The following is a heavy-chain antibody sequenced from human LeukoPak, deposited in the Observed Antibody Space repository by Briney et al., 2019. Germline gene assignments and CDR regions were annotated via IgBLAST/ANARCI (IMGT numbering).Heavy chain of an antibody. Sequence: SETLSLTCTVSGGSISSYYWSWIRQPPGKGLEWIGYIYYSGSTNYNPSLKSRVTIPVDTSKNQFSLKLSSVTAADTAAYYCARDLGGSGYYYSPDYYYYMDVWGKGTTVTVSS. V-gene: IGHV4-59*01. J-gene: IGHJ6*03. D-gene: IGHD3-22*01. CDR3: ARDLGGSGYYYSPDYYYYMDV. CDR2: IYYSGST. CDR1: GGSISSYY.